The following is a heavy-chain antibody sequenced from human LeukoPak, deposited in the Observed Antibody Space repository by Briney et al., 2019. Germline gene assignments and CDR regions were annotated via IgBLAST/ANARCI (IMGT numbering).Heavy chain of an antibody. V-gene: IGHV3-23*01. D-gene: IGHD3-22*01. CDR1: GFTFSTFA. J-gene: IGHJ4*02. CDR2: IFPSGGEI. CDR3: ARGRRYYYVDGYFDY. Sequence: GGSLRLSCAASGFTFSTFAMIWVRQPPGKGLEWVSSIFPSGGEIHYADSVRGRFTISRDNSKSTLSLQMNSLRAEDTAVYYCARGRRYYYVDGYFDYWGQGTLVTVSS.